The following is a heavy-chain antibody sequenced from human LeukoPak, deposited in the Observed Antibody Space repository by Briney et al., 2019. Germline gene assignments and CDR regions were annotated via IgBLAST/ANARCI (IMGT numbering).Heavy chain of an antibody. CDR1: GYTFTSYY. Sequence: ASVKVSCKASGYTFTSYYMHWVRQAPGQGLEWMGIINPSGGSTSYAQKFQGRVTMTRDMSTSTVYMELSSLRSEDTAVYYCARGISYYYDSSGYYLEGFDPWGQGTLVTVSS. CDR3: ARGISYYYDSSGYYLEGFDP. D-gene: IGHD3-22*01. CDR2: INPSGGST. J-gene: IGHJ5*02. V-gene: IGHV1-46*01.